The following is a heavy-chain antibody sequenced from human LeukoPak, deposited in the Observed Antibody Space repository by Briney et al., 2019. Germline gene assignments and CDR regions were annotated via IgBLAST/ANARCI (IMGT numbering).Heavy chain of an antibody. CDR1: GGTFSSYA. CDR3: ARDGAGGYCSSTRCYVFDP. CDR2: ITPSFGTA. D-gene: IGHD2-2*01. J-gene: IGHJ5*02. V-gene: IGHV1-69*06. Sequence: SVNVSRKASGGTFSSYAISWVRQAPGQGLEWMGRITPSFGTANYAQKFQGRVTITADKSTNTAYMELSSLRSEDTAVYYCARDGAGGYCSSTRCYVFDPWGQGTQVPVSS.